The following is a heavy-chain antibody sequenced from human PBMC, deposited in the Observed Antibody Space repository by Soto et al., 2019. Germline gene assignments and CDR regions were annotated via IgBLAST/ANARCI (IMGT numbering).Heavy chain of an antibody. V-gene: IGHV3-64*01. J-gene: IGHJ4*02. CDR1: GVTFSSYA. Sequence: GGFLRLSCAASGVTFSSYAMHWVRQAPGKGLEYVSAISSNGGSTYYANSVKGRFTISRDNSKNTLYLQMGSLRAEDMAVYYCARSPIAAPIQVYYFDYWGQGTLVTVSS. CDR3: ARSPIAAPIQVYYFDY. D-gene: IGHD6-6*01. CDR2: ISSNGGST.